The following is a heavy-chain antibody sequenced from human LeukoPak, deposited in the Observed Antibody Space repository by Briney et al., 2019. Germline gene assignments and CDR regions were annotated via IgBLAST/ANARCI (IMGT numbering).Heavy chain of an antibody. CDR2: IYPGDSDT. J-gene: IGHJ2*01. Sequence: GESLKISCKGSGYSFTSYWIGWVRQMPGKGLEWMGIIYPGDSDTRYSPSFQGQVTISADKSISTAYLQWSSLKASDTAMYYCARPYDFWSGYSWCFDLWGRGTLVTVSS. V-gene: IGHV5-51*01. CDR3: ARPYDFWSGYSWCFDL. D-gene: IGHD3-3*01. CDR1: GYSFTSYW.